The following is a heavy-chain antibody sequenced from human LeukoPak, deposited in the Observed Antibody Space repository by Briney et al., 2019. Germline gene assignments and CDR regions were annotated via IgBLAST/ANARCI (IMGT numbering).Heavy chain of an antibody. D-gene: IGHD2-2*02. CDR1: GYSFPNYW. Sequence: GESPKISCKGSGYSFPNYWIGWVRQMPGKGLEWMGIIYPGDSHTRYSPSFQDQVTISVDKSISTAYLQWSSLKASDTAMYYCARGPYAYTSSATLGSYNWFDPWGQGSLVTVSS. V-gene: IGHV5-51*01. J-gene: IGHJ5*02. CDR3: ARGPYAYTSSATLGSYNWFDP. CDR2: IYPGDSHT.